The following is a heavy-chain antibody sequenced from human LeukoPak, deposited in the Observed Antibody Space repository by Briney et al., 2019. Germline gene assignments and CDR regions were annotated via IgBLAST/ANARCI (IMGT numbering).Heavy chain of an antibody. CDR3: VRGDNRDY. CDR1: GFRLSTST. J-gene: IGHJ4*02. D-gene: IGHD1-14*01. V-gene: IGHV3-21*01. CDR2: IGKTGRDM. Sequence: GGSLRLSCAASGFRLSTSTMNWVRQAPGKGLEWISSIGKTGRDMYYANSVRGRFTISRDNAKNSLFLVMDSLRVEGTSVYYCVRGDNRDYWGQGTLVTVSS.